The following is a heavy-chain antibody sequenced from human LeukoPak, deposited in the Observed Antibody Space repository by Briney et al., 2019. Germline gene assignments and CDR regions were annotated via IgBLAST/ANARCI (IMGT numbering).Heavy chain of an antibody. V-gene: IGHV4-34*01. J-gene: IGHJ4*02. CDR1: GGSFSGYY. CDR2: INHSGST. D-gene: IGHD1-26*01. Sequence: SETRSLTCAVYGGSFSGYYWSWLRQPPGKGLEWIGEINHSGSTNYNPSLKSRVTISVDTSKNQFSLKLSSVTAADTAVYYCASSSRWELRYYFDYWGQGTLVTVSS. CDR3: ASSSRWELRYYFDY.